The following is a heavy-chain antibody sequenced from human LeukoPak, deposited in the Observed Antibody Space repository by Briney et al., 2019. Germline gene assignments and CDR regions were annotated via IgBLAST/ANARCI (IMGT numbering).Heavy chain of an antibody. Sequence: GGSLRLSCAASGFTFSNAWMNWVRQAPGKGLEWVGRIKNKADGGPTDYAAPVKGRFTMSRDDSKNTLYLQMNSLKTEDTAVYYCTTPSIYWLKYWGQGTLVTVSS. V-gene: IGHV3-15*01. CDR2: IKNKADGGPT. J-gene: IGHJ4*02. D-gene: IGHD2-15*01. CDR3: TTPSIYWLKY. CDR1: GFTFSNAW.